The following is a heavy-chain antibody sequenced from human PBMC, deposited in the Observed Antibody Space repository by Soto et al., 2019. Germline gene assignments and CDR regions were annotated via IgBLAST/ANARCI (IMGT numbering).Heavy chain of an antibody. Sequence: PGKGLEWIGYMSDSGSTTYNPSLKSRVTISVDTSKTQFALKLSSVTAADTAVFFQAKDGIREVRSVSAFLLNRSSDL. D-gene: IGHD3-10*01. J-gene: IGHJ2*01. CDR2: MSDSGST. V-gene: IGHV4-4*08. CDR3: AKDGIREVRSVSAFLLNRSSDL.